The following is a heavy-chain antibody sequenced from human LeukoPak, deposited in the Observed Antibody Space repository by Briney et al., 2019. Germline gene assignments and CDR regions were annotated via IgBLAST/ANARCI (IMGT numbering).Heavy chain of an antibody. CDR1: GFTFSSYG. CDR3: AKDLKQLANFDY. J-gene: IGHJ4*02. CDR2: ISDSGGSI. Sequence: GGSLRLSCAASGFTFSSYGMSWVRQAPGKGLEWVSGISDSGGSIYYAQSVKGRFTISRDNSKNTLYLQMNSLRAEETAVYYCAKDLKQLANFDYWGQGTLVTVSS. D-gene: IGHD6-6*01. V-gene: IGHV3-23*01.